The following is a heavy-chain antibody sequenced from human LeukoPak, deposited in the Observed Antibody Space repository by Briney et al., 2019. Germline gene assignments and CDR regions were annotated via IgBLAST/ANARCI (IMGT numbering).Heavy chain of an antibody. CDR1: GFTFKNYW. Sequence: GGSLRLSCATSGFTFKNYWMHWVRQTTGKGLVWVSRIKSDGSSTNYADSVKGRFTISRDNAKNTLYLEMNNLKVEDTAVYYCTRDEGAKYGIWFDPWGQGTLVTVSS. V-gene: IGHV3-74*01. CDR2: IKSDGSST. D-gene: IGHD1-1*01. CDR3: TRDEGAKYGIWFDP. J-gene: IGHJ5*02.